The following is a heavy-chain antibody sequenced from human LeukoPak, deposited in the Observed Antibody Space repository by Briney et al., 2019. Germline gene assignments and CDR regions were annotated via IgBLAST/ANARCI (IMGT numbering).Heavy chain of an antibody. CDR3: ATLVSTRYYFDY. Sequence: SETLSLTCTVSGGSISSSSYYWGWIRQPPGKGLEWIGSIYYSGSTYYNHFNSSLKSRVTISIDTSKNQFSLRLTSVTAADTAVYFCATLVSTRYYFDYWGQGTLVTVSS. CDR2: IYYSGST. J-gene: IGHJ4*02. CDR1: GGSISSSSYY. V-gene: IGHV4-39*01. D-gene: IGHD5/OR15-5a*01.